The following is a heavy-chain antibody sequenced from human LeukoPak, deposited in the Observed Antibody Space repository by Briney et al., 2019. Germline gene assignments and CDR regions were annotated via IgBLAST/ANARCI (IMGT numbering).Heavy chain of an antibody. V-gene: IGHV3-30-3*01. D-gene: IGHD6-13*01. J-gene: IGHJ4*02. Sequence: GGSLRLSCAASGFTFSSYAMHWVRQAPGKGLEWVAVISYDGSNKYYADSVKGRFTISRDNSKNTLYLQMNSLRAEDTAVYYCARDHFQQLVLDYWGQGTLVTVSS. CDR2: ISYDGSNK. CDR1: GFTFSSYA. CDR3: ARDHFQQLVLDY.